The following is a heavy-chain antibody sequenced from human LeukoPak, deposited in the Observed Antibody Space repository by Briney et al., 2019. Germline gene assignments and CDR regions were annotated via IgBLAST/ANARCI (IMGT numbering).Heavy chain of an antibody. D-gene: IGHD2-21*02. CDR2: ISYDGSNR. CDR1: GFTFSSYG. J-gene: IGHJ4*02. CDR3: AKVWVTASTFDY. Sequence: GGSLRLSCAASGFTFSSYGMHWVRQAPGKGLEWVAVISYDGSNRCYADSVKGRFTISRDNSKNTLYLQMNSLRAEDTAVYYCAKVWVTASTFDYWGQGTLVTVSS. V-gene: IGHV3-30*18.